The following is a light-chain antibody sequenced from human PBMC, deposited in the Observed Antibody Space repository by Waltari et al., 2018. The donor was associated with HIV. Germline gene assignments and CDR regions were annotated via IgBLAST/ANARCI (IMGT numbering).Light chain of an antibody. Sequence: QSALTQPASVSGSPGQSITISCTGTSSDVGGYNYVSWYQQHPGRDPKLMVYEVSYRPSGVSNRFSGPKSGNTASRTISGLQAEDEDDYYCSSYTSTSTVFGGGTKLTGL. CDR3: SSYTSTSTV. J-gene: IGLJ3*02. V-gene: IGLV2-14*01. CDR2: EVS. CDR1: SSDVGGYNY.